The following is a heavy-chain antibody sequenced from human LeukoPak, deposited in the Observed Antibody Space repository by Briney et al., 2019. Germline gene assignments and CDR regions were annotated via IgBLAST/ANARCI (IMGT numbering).Heavy chain of an antibody. CDR1: GGSFSSSSYY. CDR3: ARVPSYYDSGGYLTTYYFDY. V-gene: IGHV4-39*07. Sequence: SETLSLTCTVSGGSFSSSSYYWGWVRQPPGKGLEWIGTIYYSGSTYYSPSLNSRVTISVDPSKNQSSLKLTSVTAADTAVYYCARVPSYYDSGGYLTTYYFDYWGQGTLVTVSS. J-gene: IGHJ4*02. CDR2: IYYSGST. D-gene: IGHD3-22*01.